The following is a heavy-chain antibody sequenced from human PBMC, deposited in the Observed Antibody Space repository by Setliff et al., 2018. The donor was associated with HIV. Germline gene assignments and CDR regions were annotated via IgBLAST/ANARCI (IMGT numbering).Heavy chain of an antibody. Sequence: SETLSLTCNVSGGSISTSSYYWGWIRQPPGRGLEWIGSIYYSGSTYYNPSLKSRVTISVDTSKNQFSQKLSSVTSADTAMYYCAKEDPYYYETPEGFDPWGQGTPVTVSS. V-gene: IGHV4-39*07. J-gene: IGHJ5*02. CDR3: AKEDPYYYETPEGFDP. D-gene: IGHD3-22*01. CDR2: IYYSGST. CDR1: GGSISTSSYY.